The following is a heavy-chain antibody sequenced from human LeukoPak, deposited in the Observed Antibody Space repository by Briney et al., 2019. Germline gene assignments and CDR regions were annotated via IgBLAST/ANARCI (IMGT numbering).Heavy chain of an antibody. CDR3: ARDPRRGYSYGHYFDY. Sequence: ASVKVSCKASGYTFTSYGISWVRQAPGQGLEWMGWISAYNGNTNYAQKLQGRVTMTTDTSTSTAYMELRSLRSDDTAVYYCARDPRRGYSYGHYFDYWGQGTLVTVSS. V-gene: IGHV1-18*01. D-gene: IGHD5-18*01. J-gene: IGHJ4*02. CDR1: GYTFTSYG. CDR2: ISAYNGNT.